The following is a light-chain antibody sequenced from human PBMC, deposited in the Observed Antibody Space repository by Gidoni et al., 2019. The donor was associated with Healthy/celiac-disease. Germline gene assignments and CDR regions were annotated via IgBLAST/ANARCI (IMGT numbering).Light chain of an antibody. CDR1: QSLLHSNGYIY. CDR3: MQALQTPIT. Sequence: DIVMTQSPLSLPVTPGEPASISCRSSQSLLHSNGYIYLDWYLQKPGQSPQLLIYLGSNRASGVPDRFSGSGSGTDFTLKISRVEAEDVGVYYCMQALQTPITCGQGTRLEIK. CDR2: LGS. J-gene: IGKJ5*01. V-gene: IGKV2-28*01.